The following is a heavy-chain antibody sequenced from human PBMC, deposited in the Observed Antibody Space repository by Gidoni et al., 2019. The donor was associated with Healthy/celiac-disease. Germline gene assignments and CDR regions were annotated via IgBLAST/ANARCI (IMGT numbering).Heavy chain of an antibody. V-gene: IGHV1-69*06. J-gene: IGHJ4*02. D-gene: IGHD6-19*01. Sequence: QVQLVQSGAEVHTPGSSVKVSCKASGGTFSSYAISWVRQAPGQGLEWMGGIIPICGTANSAQKFQGRVTITADKSTSTAYMELSSLRAEDTAVYYCARVLRGSGWYNDYWGQGTLVTVSS. CDR1: GGTFSSYA. CDR2: IIPICGTA. CDR3: ARVLRGSGWYNDY.